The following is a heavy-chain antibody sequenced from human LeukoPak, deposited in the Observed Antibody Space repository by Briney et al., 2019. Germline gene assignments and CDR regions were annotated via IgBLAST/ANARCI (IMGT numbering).Heavy chain of an antibody. J-gene: IGHJ6*02. Sequence: GGSLRLSCVASGFTFSGYWMHWVRQAPGKWRVWVSRINTDESSTAYADSVKGRFTISRDNAKNTLYLQMNSLRAEDTAVYYCARRHSYASGSSYAMDVWGQGTTVTVSS. V-gene: IGHV3-74*01. CDR2: INTDESST. D-gene: IGHD3-10*01. CDR1: GFTFSGYW. CDR3: ARRHSYASGSSYAMDV.